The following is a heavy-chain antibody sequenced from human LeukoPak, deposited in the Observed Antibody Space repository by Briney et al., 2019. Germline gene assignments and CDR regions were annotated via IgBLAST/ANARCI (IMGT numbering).Heavy chain of an antibody. V-gene: IGHV1-2*02. CDR3: ARDNSVGDNAWWFDP. D-gene: IGHD1-26*01. CDR2: INPNINGT. J-gene: IGHJ5*02. Sequence: ASVKVSCKASGYTFTGYYIHWVRQAPGQGLEWMGWINPNINGTNYAQKFQGRVTMTGDRSISTAYMELSSLRSEDTAIYYCARDNSVGDNAWWFDPWGQGTLVTVSS. CDR1: GYTFTGYY.